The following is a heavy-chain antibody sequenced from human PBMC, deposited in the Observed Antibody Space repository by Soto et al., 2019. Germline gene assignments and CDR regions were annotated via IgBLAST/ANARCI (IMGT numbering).Heavy chain of an antibody. J-gene: IGHJ4*02. CDR3: AKVILGITGPTWAGKGGLDY. Sequence: GGSLRLSCVASEFTFSSYGMHWVRQAPGKGLEWVALISDDGSNKYYADSVKGRFTISRDNSKNTLFLQMNRLRAEDTAVYYCAKVILGITGPTWAGKGGLDYWGQGTLVTVSS. V-gene: IGHV3-30*18. D-gene: IGHD3-10*01. CDR2: ISDDGSNK. CDR1: EFTFSSYG.